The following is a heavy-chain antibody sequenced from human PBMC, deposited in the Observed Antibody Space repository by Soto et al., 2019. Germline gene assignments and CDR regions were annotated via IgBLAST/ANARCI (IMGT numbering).Heavy chain of an antibody. V-gene: IGHV4-31*03. CDR3: ARDFGDDSSGPSYYFDY. D-gene: IGHD3-22*01. CDR2: IYYSGST. J-gene: IGHJ4*02. Sequence: PSETLSLTCTVSGGSISSGGYYWSWIRQHPGKGLEWIGYIYYSGSTYYNPSLKSRVTISVDTSKNQFSLKLSSVTAADTAVYYCARDFGDDSSGPSYYFDYWGQGTLVTVSS. CDR1: GGSISSGGYY.